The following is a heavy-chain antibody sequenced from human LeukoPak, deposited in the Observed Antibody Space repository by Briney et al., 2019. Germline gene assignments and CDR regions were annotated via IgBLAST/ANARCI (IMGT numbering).Heavy chain of an antibody. D-gene: IGHD6-19*01. J-gene: IGHJ4*02. CDR2: IWYDGSNK. Sequence: PGRSLRLSCAASGFTFSSYAMHWVRQAPGKGLEWVAVIWYDGSNKYYADSVKGRFTISRDNSKNTLYLQMNSLRAEDTAVYYCAKARQWLADFDYWGQGTLVTVSS. CDR3: AKARQWLADFDY. CDR1: GFTFSSYA. V-gene: IGHV3-30*04.